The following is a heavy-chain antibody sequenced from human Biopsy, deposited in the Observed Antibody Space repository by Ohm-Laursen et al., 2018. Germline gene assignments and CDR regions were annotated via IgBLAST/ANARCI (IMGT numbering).Heavy chain of an antibody. Sequence: GTLSLTCTVSGGSFTGHNWTWIRQPPGKGLEWIGHISHTGYTSYKSSLKSRVTISLDTSRKHFSLRLTSLAAADTAVYYCARGSNEYGGLYFPHWGQGTLVTVSS. CDR2: ISHTGYT. CDR1: GGSFTGHN. V-gene: IGHV4-59*11. CDR3: ARGSNEYGGLYFPH. D-gene: IGHD4-23*01. J-gene: IGHJ1*01.